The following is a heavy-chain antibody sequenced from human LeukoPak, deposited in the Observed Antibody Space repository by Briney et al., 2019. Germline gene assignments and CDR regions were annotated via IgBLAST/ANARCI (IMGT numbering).Heavy chain of an antibody. Sequence: GGSLRLSCAASGFTFSSYGMHWVRQAPGKGLEWVAVIWYDGSNKYYADSVKGRFTISRDNSKNTLYLQMNSLRAEDTAVYYCAKDRGYCSGGSCVHFDYWGQGTLVTVSS. D-gene: IGHD2-15*01. CDR3: AKDRGYCSGGSCVHFDY. CDR2: IWYDGSNK. J-gene: IGHJ4*02. CDR1: GFTFSSYG. V-gene: IGHV3-30*02.